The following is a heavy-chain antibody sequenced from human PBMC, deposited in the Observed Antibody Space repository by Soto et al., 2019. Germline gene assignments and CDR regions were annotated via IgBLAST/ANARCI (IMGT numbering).Heavy chain of an antibody. CDR2: IYPGDSDT. Sequence: PGESLKISCKASGYSFTTYWIGWVRQMPGKGLEWMGIIYPGDSDTRYSPSFQGRVTISADKSISTAYLQWSSLKASDTAMYYCARLSGYDILTVSRAGGYYYGMDVWGKGTTVTVYS. V-gene: IGHV5-51*01. CDR1: GYSFTTYW. J-gene: IGHJ6*04. D-gene: IGHD3-9*01. CDR3: ARLSGYDILTVSRAGGYYYGMDV.